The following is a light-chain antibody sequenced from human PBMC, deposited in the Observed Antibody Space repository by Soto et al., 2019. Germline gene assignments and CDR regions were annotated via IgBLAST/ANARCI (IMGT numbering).Light chain of an antibody. J-gene: IGKJ5*01. V-gene: IGKV1-5*01. CDR2: DAS. CDR3: QQYHTYSSIT. Sequence: DIQMTQSPSTLSASVGDRVTVTCRASQSISTWLGWYQQKPGKAPTLLIYDASSLKSGVPSRFSGSGSGTDFTPTISSLQPDDFATYYCQQYHTYSSITFGQGTRLELK. CDR1: QSISTW.